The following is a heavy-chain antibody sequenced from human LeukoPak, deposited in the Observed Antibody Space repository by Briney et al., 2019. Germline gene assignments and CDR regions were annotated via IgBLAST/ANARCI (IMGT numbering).Heavy chain of an antibody. CDR3: ARNYDSSKDGNDH. J-gene: IGHJ4*02. CDR1: GYRFTSYS. CDR2: ISSYNGKT. V-gene: IGHV1-18*01. D-gene: IGHD3-22*01. Sequence: GASVKVSCKASGYRFTSYSISWGRQAPGQGLEWVGWISSYNGKTNYGKNVQGRVTMTTDTSTSTAYMELRTLRPADTAIYSCARNYDSSKDGNDHWGQGTLVTVSS.